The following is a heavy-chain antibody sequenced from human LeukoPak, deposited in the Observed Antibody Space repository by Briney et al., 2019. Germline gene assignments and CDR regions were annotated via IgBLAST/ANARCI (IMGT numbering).Heavy chain of an antibody. Sequence: PGGSLRLSCAASGFTFSNHAMSWVRQAPGKGLECVSGISGSGGRTYYADSVKGRFTISRDNSKNMLYLQMNSLRAEDTAVYYCAKDRQQVVRWYFDLWGRGTLVTVSS. CDR3: AKDRQQVVRWYFDL. D-gene: IGHD6-6*01. CDR1: GFTFSNHA. CDR2: ISGSGGRT. J-gene: IGHJ2*01. V-gene: IGHV3-23*01.